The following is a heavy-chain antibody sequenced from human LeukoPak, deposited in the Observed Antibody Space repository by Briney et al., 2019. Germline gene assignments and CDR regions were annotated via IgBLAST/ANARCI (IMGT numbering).Heavy chain of an antibody. CDR2: INHSGST. J-gene: IGHJ4*02. CDR3: ARVRYYYGSFYY. Sequence: NPSETLSLTCAVYGGSFSGYYWSWIRQPPGKGLEWIGEINHSGSTNYNPSLKSRVTISVDTSKNQFSLKLSSVTAADTAVYYCARVRYYYGSFYYWGQGTLVTVSS. CDR1: GGSFSGYY. V-gene: IGHV4-34*01. D-gene: IGHD3-10*01.